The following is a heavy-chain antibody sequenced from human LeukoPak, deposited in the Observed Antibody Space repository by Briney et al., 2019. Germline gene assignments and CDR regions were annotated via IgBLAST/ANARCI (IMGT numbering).Heavy chain of an antibody. V-gene: IGHV3-11*06. J-gene: IGHJ6*04. CDR3: AGFGELFYYYYGMDV. CDR2: ISSSSSYT. D-gene: IGHD3-10*01. CDR1: GFTFSDYY. Sequence: GGSLRLSCAASGFTFSDYYMSWIRQAPGKGLEWVSYISSSSSYTNYADSVKGRFTISRDNAKNSLYLQVNSLRAEDTAVYYCAGFGELFYYYYGMDVWGKGTTVTVSS.